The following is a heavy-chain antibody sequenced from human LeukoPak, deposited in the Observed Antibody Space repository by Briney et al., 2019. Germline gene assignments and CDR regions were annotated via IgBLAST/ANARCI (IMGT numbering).Heavy chain of an antibody. D-gene: IGHD5/OR15-5a*01. Sequence: SETLSLTCAVSGGSISSSNWWSWVRQPPGKGLEWIGEIYHSGSANYNPSLKSRVTISVDKSKNQFSLKLSSVTAADTAVYYCAVYGQSYFFDYWGQGTLVTVSS. CDR2: IYHSGSA. V-gene: IGHV4-4*02. J-gene: IGHJ4*02. CDR1: GGSISSSNW. CDR3: AVYGQSYFFDY.